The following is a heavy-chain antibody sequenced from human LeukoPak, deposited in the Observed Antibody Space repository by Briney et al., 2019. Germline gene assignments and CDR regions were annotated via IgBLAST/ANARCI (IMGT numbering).Heavy chain of an antibody. CDR3: AKELFYGFWRFPGY. CDR1: GFTFSSYA. D-gene: IGHD3-3*01. V-gene: IGHV3-23*01. CDR2: ISGSGYST. J-gene: IGHJ4*02. Sequence: GGSLRLSCAASGFTFSSYAMSWVRQAPWKGLEWVSAISGSGYSTYYADSVKGRFTISRDNSKNTLYLQMNSLRAEDTAIYYCAKELFYGFWRFPGYWGQGTLVTVSS.